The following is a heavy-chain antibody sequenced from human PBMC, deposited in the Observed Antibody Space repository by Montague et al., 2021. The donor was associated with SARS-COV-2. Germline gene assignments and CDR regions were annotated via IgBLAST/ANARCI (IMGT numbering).Heavy chain of an antibody. J-gene: IGHJ6*02. CDR2: IYQSGSA. Sequence: TLSLTCVVSGGSVSSGDYSWSWIRQSPGKGLGWIGYIYQSGSAYYNPSLKSRVTISIDTSNNQFSLNLRSVTAADTGLYYCATGTRMYGMYFWGQGTTVAVSS. CDR3: ATGTRMYGMYF. CDR1: GGSVSSGDYS. V-gene: IGHV4-30-2*06. D-gene: IGHD3-10*01.